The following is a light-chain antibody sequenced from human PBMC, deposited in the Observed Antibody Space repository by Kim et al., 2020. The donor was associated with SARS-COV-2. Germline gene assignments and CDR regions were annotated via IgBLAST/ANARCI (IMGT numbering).Light chain of an antibody. CDR3: QQFINFPLT. J-gene: IGKJ4*01. CDR1: QGISSA. Sequence: IQLTQAPSSLSASVGDRVTITCRASQGISSALAWYQQKPGRAPKLLIHDASSLESGVPSRFSGSGSGTEFTLTISSLQPDDFATYYCQQFINFPLTFGGGTKVDIK. V-gene: IGKV1D-13*01. CDR2: DAS.